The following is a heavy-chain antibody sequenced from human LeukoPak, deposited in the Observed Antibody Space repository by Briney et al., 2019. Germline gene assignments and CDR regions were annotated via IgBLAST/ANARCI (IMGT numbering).Heavy chain of an antibody. CDR3: ARDRYYYGSGSYYNPLDY. V-gene: IGHV3-48*01. CDR1: GFTFSSYS. Sequence: GGSLRLSCAASGFTFSSYSMNWVRQAPGKGLEWVSYISSSSSTIYYADSVKGRFTISRDNAKNSLYLQMNSLRAEDTAVYYCARDRYYYGSGSYYNPLDYWGQGTLVTVSS. D-gene: IGHD3-10*01. J-gene: IGHJ4*02. CDR2: ISSSSSTI.